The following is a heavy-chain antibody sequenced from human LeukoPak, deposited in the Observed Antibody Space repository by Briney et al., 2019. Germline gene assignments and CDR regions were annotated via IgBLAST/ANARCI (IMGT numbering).Heavy chain of an antibody. J-gene: IGHJ6*02. D-gene: IGHD3-3*01. CDR1: GYTFTSYG. Sequence: ASVKVSCKASGYTFTSYGISWVRQAPGQGLEWMGRIIPILGIANYAQKFQGRVTITADKSTSTAYMELSSLRSEDTAVYYCARSRPEWLGSSYYYYGMDVWGQGTTVTVSS. CDR3: ARSRPEWLGSSYYYYGMDV. V-gene: IGHV1-69*04. CDR2: IIPILGIA.